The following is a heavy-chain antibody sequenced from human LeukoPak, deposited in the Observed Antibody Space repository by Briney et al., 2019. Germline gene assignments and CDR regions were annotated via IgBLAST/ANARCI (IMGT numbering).Heavy chain of an antibody. Sequence: SETLSLTCTVSGGSISTNDYYWGWIRQPPGKGLEWIGNIFYSGSTYYNPSLKSRVTISVDTSKNQFSLKLSSVTAADTAVYYCARGGTWFGELYLGIDYWGQGILVTVSS. CDR2: IFYSGST. CDR1: GGSISTNDYY. CDR3: ARGGTWFGELYLGIDY. D-gene: IGHD3-10*01. V-gene: IGHV4-39*07. J-gene: IGHJ4*02.